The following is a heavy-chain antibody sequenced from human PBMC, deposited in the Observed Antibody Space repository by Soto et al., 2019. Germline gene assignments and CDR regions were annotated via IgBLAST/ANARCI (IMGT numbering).Heavy chain of an antibody. J-gene: IGHJ4*02. CDR1: GSIFSSYG. Sequence: GGSLRLSCAASGSIFSSYGMHWVRQAPGKGLEWVAVTSFDGRNNNYADSVRGRFTISRDNFKNTLYLQMNSLRAEDTAVYYCAKDTYYHDSSGFYVFDYWGQGT. CDR2: TSFDGRNN. D-gene: IGHD3-22*01. CDR3: AKDTYYHDSSGFYVFDY. V-gene: IGHV3-30*18.